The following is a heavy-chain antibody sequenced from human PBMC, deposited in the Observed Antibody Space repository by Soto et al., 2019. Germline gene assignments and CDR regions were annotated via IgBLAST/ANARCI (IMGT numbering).Heavy chain of an antibody. Sequence: GGSLRLSCAASGFTFSSYWMSWVRQAPGKGLEWVANIKQDGSEKYYVDSVKGRFTISRDNAKNSLYLQMNSLRAEDTAVYYCARDISYGYGSYYFDYWGQGTLVTVSS. J-gene: IGHJ4*02. V-gene: IGHV3-7*03. CDR1: GFTFSSYW. CDR2: IKQDGSEK. CDR3: ARDISYGYGSYYFDY. D-gene: IGHD5-18*01.